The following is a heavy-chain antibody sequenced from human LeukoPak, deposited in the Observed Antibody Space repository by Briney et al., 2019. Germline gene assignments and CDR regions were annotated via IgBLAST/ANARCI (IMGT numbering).Heavy chain of an antibody. J-gene: IGHJ4*02. D-gene: IGHD2/OR15-2a*01. CDR1: GFTFDDYG. Sequence: PGGSLRLSCAVSGFTFDDYGMSWVRQAPGKGLEWVSGINWNGGRTGYADSVKGRFTISRDNAKNSLYLQMNSLRAEDTALYYCARGWPAGRTFFDYWGQGTLVTVSS. CDR2: INWNGGRT. CDR3: ARGWPAGRTFFDY. V-gene: IGHV3-20*04.